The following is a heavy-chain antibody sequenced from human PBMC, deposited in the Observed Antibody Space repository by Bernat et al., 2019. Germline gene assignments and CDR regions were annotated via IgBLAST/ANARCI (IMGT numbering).Heavy chain of an antibody. D-gene: IGHD3-9*01. CDR3: ARVPKYYDILTGYYYYYGMDV. J-gene: IGHJ6*02. CDR1: GFTFSSYA. V-gene: IGHV3-13*05. CDR2: IGTAGDP. Sequence: EVQLVESGGGLVQPGGSLRLSCAASGFTFSSYAMHWVRQATGKGLEWVSAIGTAGDPYYPGSVKDRFTISRENAKNSLYRQMNSLRAGDTAVYYCARVPKYYDILTGYYYYYGMDVWGQGTTVTVSS.